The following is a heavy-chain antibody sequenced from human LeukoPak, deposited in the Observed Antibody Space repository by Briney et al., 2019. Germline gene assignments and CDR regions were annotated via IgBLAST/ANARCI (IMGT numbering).Heavy chain of an antibody. CDR1: GVTVSSNY. V-gene: IGHV3-53*01. Sequence: GGSLRLSCAASGVTVSSNYMSWVRQAPGKGLEWVSGIYGGGSTYYADYVKGRFTLSRDTSKNTLYLQMNSLRAEDTAVYYCARPRYGSSWYAFDIWGQGTIVTVSS. D-gene: IGHD6-13*01. CDR3: ARPRYGSSWYAFDI. J-gene: IGHJ3*02. CDR2: IYGGGST.